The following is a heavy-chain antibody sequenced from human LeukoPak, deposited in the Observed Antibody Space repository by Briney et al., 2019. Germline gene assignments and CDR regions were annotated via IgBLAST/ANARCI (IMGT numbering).Heavy chain of an antibody. Sequence: SETLSLTCTVSGGSISSYYWSWLRQSAGKGLEWIGRIYTSGNTNYNPSLGNTKYIPSLTSRVTISVDKSKNQFSLKVTSVTAADTAVYYCARVVVGATTGYYFDYWGQGTLVTVSS. D-gene: IGHD1-26*01. CDR1: GGSISSYY. V-gene: IGHV4-4*07. CDR3: ARVVVGATTGYYFDY. CDR2: IYTSGNT. J-gene: IGHJ4*02.